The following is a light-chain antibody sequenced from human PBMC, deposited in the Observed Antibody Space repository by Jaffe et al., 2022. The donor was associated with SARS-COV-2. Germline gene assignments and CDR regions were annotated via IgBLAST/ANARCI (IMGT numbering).Light chain of an antibody. CDR2: GAS. CDR3: QHYGSSPLT. CDR1: QSVSSSS. Sequence: DIVLTQSPGTLSLSPGERATLSCRASQSVSSSSLAWYQQKPGQAPRLHIFGASSRAAGIPDRFSGSGSGTDFTLTISRLEPEDFAVYYCQHYGSSPLTFGGGTKVEIK. V-gene: IGKV3-20*01. J-gene: IGKJ4*01.